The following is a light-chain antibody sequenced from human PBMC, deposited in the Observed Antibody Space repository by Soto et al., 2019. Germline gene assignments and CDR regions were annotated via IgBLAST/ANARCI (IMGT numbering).Light chain of an antibody. Sequence: EIVLTQSPGTLSLSPGERATLXXXASQSVRSSYLAWYQQKPGQAPRLLIYGASTRATGIPDRFSGSGSGTDFTLTISRLEPEDFAVYYCQQYGSSPRFTFGPGTKVDIK. CDR1: QSVRSSY. CDR2: GAS. J-gene: IGKJ3*01. V-gene: IGKV3-20*01. CDR3: QQYGSSPRFT.